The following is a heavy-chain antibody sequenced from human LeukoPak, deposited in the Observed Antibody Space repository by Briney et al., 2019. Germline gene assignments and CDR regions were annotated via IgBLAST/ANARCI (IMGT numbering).Heavy chain of an antibody. CDR1: GGSISSSY. CDR3: ARDTYGGGWFGP. D-gene: IGHD2-8*01. CDR2: IHYSGTF. J-gene: IGHJ5*02. V-gene: IGHV4-59*01. Sequence: SETLSLTCTVSGGSISSSYWSWIRQPPGGGLEWIGYIHYSGTFNYNPSLKSRATISEDTSKNQVSLRLSSVTATDTAVYYCARDTYGGGWFGPWGQGTLVTVSS.